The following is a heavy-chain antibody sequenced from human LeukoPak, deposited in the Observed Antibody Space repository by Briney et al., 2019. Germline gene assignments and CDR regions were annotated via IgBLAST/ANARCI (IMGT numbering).Heavy chain of an antibody. Sequence: SVKVSCKASGYTFTGYYMHWVRQAPGQGLEWMGGIIPIFGTANYAQKFQGRVTITTDESTSTAYMELSSLRSEDTAVYYCARVHWNSPHYYYYMDVWGKGTTVTVSS. J-gene: IGHJ6*03. V-gene: IGHV1-69*05. CDR1: GYTFTGYY. CDR3: ARVHWNSPHYYYYMDV. CDR2: IIPIFGTA. D-gene: IGHD1-7*01.